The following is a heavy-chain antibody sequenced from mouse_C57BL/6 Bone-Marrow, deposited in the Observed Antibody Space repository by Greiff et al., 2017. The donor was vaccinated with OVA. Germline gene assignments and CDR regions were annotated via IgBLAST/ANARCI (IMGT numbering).Heavy chain of an antibody. CDR2: IYPSDSET. D-gene: IGHD1-1*01. J-gene: IGHJ2*01. V-gene: IGHV1-61*01. CDR3: ARDYYGSSLGY. Sequence: VQLQQSVAELVRPGSSVKLSCKASGYTFTSYWMDWVKQRPGQGLEWIGNIYPSDSETHYNQKFKDKATLTVDKSSSTAYMQLSSLTSEDSAVYYCARDYYGSSLGYWGQGTTLTVSS. CDR1: GYTFTSYW.